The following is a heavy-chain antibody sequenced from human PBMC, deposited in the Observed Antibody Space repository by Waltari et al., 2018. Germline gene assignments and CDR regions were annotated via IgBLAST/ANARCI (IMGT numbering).Heavy chain of an antibody. CDR1: GGSISSYY. CDR2: IYYSGST. D-gene: IGHD6-13*01. V-gene: IGHV4-59*01. CDR3: ASYSSSWYWFDP. Sequence: QVQLQESGPGLVKPSETLSLTCTVSGGSISSYYWSWIRQPPGKGLEWIGYIYYSGSTNYNPSLKSRVTISVDTSKNQFSLKLSSVTAADTAVYYCASYSSSWYWFDPWGQGTLVTVSS. J-gene: IGHJ5*02.